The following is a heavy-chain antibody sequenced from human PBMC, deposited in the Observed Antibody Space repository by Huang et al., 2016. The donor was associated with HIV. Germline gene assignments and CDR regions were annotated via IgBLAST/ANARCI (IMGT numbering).Heavy chain of an antibody. V-gene: IGHV4-34*01. CDR1: GGSVSGHY. Sequence: QVQLQKWGAGLLKPSETLSLTCAVYGGSVSGHYWSWIRQPPGKGLEWIAEINDNGYTNYNPSLKSRVTISVHTSRNQFSLKLNSVTAADAAVYYCARASWYEPRSWYFGLWGRGTLVTVSS. J-gene: IGHJ2*01. D-gene: IGHD6-13*01. CDR3: ARASWYEPRSWYFGL. CDR2: INDNGYT.